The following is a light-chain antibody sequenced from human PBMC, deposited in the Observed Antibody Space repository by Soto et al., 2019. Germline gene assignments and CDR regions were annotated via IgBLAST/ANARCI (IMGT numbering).Light chain of an antibody. J-gene: IGKJ1*01. Sequence: DIPLTQSPSSLSASVGDIVTITCRACQSISIYLNWFQQKPGKAPKALIYAASSLQSGVSSSFSGSGSGTDFTLTIISLHPEDFATYYCQQTYNTPQTFGQGTKVDIK. V-gene: IGKV1-39*01. CDR2: AAS. CDR3: QQTYNTPQT. CDR1: QSISIY.